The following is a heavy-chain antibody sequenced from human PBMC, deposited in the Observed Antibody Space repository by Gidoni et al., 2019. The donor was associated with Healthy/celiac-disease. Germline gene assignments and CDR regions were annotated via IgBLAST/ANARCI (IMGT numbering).Heavy chain of an antibody. V-gene: IGHV4-59*01. CDR1: GGSISSYY. Sequence: QVQLQESGPGLVKPSETLSRTCTVSGGSISSYYWSWIRQPPGKGLEWIGYICYSGGTNAHPSLKSRVTISVDTSKNQFSLTLSSVTAADTAVYYCARVLGYCSGGSCYAFDIWGQGTMVTVSS. J-gene: IGHJ3*02. CDR3: ARVLGYCSGGSCYAFDI. CDR2: ICYSGGT. D-gene: IGHD2-15*01.